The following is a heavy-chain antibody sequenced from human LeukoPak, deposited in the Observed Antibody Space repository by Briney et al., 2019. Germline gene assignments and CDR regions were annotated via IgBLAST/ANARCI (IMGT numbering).Heavy chain of an antibody. CDR1: GGSISSYY. CDR3: ARQPRQFDQKSFDQ. D-gene: IGHD3-16*01. Sequence: SETLSLTCTVSGGSISSYYWSWIRQPPGKGLEWIGYIYYSGSTNYNPSLKSRVTISVDTSKNQFSLKLRSVTAADTAIYYCARQPRQFDQKSFDQWGQGTQVIVSS. V-gene: IGHV4-59*08. J-gene: IGHJ4*02. CDR2: IYYSGST.